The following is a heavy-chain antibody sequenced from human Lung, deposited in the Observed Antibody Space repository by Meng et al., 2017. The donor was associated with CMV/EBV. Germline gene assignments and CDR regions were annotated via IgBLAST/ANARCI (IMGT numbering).Heavy chain of an antibody. CDR2: IGSRGAT. V-gene: IGHV3-13*01. Sequence: GEXXKISCAASGFTLSRYDIHWARQATGKGLEWVSGIGSRGATHYADTVKGRFIISRENAKNSVYLQVNSVRAGDTAVYYCGRKIPVSGMGVLGQGPTVTVSS. D-gene: IGHD1-26*01. J-gene: IGHJ6*02. CDR1: GFTLSRYD. CDR3: GRKIPVSGMGV.